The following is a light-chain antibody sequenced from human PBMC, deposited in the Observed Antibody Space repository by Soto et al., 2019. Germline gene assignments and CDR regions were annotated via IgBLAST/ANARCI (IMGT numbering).Light chain of an antibody. CDR3: QTWGTGIQV. CDR1: SGHNNYA. Sequence: QPVLTQSPSASASLGASVKLTCTLSSGHNNYAIAWHQQQPEKGPRYLMKLNSDGSHSKGDGIPDRCSGYSSGAERYLTISHLQSEDEADYYCQTWGTGIQVFGGGTKLTVL. V-gene: IGLV4-69*01. J-gene: IGLJ3*02. CDR2: LNSDGSH.